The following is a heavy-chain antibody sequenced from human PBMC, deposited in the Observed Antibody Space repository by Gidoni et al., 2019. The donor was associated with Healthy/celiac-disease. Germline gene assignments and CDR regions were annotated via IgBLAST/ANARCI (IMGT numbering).Heavy chain of an antibody. D-gene: IGHD3-9*01. J-gene: IGHJ4*02. V-gene: IGHV3-30*04. CDR1: GFTFGSYA. Sequence: QVQLVESGGGVVQPGRSLRLSGAASGFTFGSYAMHWVRQAPGKGLEWVAVISYDGSNKYYADSVKGRFTISRDNSKNTLYLQMNSLRAEDTAVYYCAREYYDILTGYPYYFDYWGQGTLVTVSS. CDR2: ISYDGSNK. CDR3: AREYYDILTGYPYYFDY.